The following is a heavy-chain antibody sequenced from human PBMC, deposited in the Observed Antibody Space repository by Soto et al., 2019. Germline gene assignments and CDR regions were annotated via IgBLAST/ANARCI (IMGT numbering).Heavy chain of an antibody. CDR2: IYDNGIT. D-gene: IGHD3-22*01. CDR3: ARTYDSNGYANEFDS. J-gene: IGHJ4*02. Sequence: VVLQESGPGLVKPSETLSLTCSVSGRSITSYYWSWVRQPPGKGLEWIGYIYDNGITSQNPSLKSRVTMSADTSQYQFSLKLTSVTGADTAVYYCARTYDSNGYANEFDSWGQGILVTVTS. V-gene: IGHV4-59*12. CDR1: GRSITSYY.